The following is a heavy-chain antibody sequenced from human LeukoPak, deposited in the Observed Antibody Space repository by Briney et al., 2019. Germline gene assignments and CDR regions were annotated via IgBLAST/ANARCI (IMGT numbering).Heavy chain of an antibody. D-gene: IGHD5/OR15-5a*01. CDR1: GFTFSSYA. CDR3: ARGLGYLDY. J-gene: IGHJ4*02. V-gene: IGHV3-30-3*01. Sequence: SGGSLRLSCAASGFTFSSYAMHWVRQAPGKGLEWVAVISYDGSNKYYADSVKGRFTISRDNSKNTLYLQMNSLRAEDTAVYYCARGLGYLDYWGQGTLVTVSS. CDR2: ISYDGSNK.